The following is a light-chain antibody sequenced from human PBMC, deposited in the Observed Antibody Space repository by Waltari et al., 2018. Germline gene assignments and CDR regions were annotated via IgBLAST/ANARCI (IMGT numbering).Light chain of an antibody. CDR1: QSISSW. V-gene: IGKV1-5*03. CDR3: QHYNSPIT. Sequence: DIQMTQSPSTLSASVGDRVTITCRASQSISSWLAWYQQKPGKAPKLLIYKASSLESGVPSSFSGSGSGTEFTLTISSLQPDDFASYYCQHYNSPITFGPGTKVDIK. J-gene: IGKJ3*01. CDR2: KAS.